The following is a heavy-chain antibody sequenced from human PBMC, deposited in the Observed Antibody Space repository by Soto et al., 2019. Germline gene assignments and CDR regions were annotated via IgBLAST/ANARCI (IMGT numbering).Heavy chain of an antibody. J-gene: IGHJ3*02. Sequence: QVQLVQSGSEVKKPGSSVKVSCKASGGTFSSYTISWVRQAPGQGLEWMGRIIPILGIANYEQKFQGRVTITAQEPTLTAYMELRSLRSEETAVYYCARDSHIVATIVDAFHIWGQGTPVTVSS. CDR3: ARDSHIVATIVDAFHI. V-gene: IGHV1-69*08. D-gene: IGHD5-12*01. CDR1: GGTFSSYT. CDR2: IIPILGIA.